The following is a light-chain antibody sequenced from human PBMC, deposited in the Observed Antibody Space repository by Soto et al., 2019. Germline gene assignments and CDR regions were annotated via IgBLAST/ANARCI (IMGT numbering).Light chain of an antibody. Sequence: DVVMTQSPLSLPVTLGQPASISCRSSQSLVYSDGNTYLNWFQQRPGQSPRRLIYKVSNRDSGVPDRLSGSGSGCDFTLKISRVEAEDVGVYYWMQGTHCPPVYTFGQGTKLEIK. J-gene: IGKJ2*01. CDR1: QSLVYSDGNTY. CDR2: KVS. V-gene: IGKV2-30*01. CDR3: MQGTHCPPVYT.